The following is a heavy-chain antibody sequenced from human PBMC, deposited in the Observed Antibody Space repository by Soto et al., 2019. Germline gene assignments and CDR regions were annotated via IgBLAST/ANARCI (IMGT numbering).Heavy chain of an antibody. CDR1: GYTFTSYG. V-gene: IGHV1-18*04. J-gene: IGHJ6*02. CDR3: ARSITMVRGTPRIMDV. D-gene: IGHD3-10*01. CDR2: INTYNSNT. Sequence: QVQLVQSGVEVKKPGASVTVSCKASGYTFTSYGIHWVRQAPGQGLEWMGWINTYNSNTSYARKLQGRVTMTTDTSTSTAYMELRSLRSDDTAVYYCARSITMVRGTPRIMDVWGQGTTVTVSS.